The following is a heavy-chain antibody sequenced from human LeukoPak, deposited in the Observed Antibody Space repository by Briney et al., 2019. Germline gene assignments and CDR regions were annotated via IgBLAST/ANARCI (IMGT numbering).Heavy chain of an antibody. CDR3: ARPGYGGDDAFDI. D-gene: IGHD4-23*01. CDR1: GFTFSSYS. V-gene: IGHV3-21*01. Sequence: GGSLRLSCAASGFTFSSYSMNWVRQAPGKGLEWVSSISSSSSYIYYADSVKGRFTISRDNAKNSLYLQMNSLRAEDTAVYYCARPGYGGDDAFDIWGQGTMVTVSS. J-gene: IGHJ3*02. CDR2: ISSSSSYI.